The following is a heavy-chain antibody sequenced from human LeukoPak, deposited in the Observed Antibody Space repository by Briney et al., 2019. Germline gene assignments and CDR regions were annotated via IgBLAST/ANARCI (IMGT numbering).Heavy chain of an antibody. CDR2: IYYSGST. CDR3: ARNSGPNVQYDY. D-gene: IGHD6-19*01. Sequence: SETLSLTCTVSGGSISTYYWNWIRQPPGKGLEWIGYIYYSGSTYYNPSLKSRVTISVDTSKNQFSLKLSSVTAADTAVYYCARNSGPNVQYDYWGQGTLVTVSS. J-gene: IGHJ4*02. CDR1: GGSISTYY. V-gene: IGHV4-59*06.